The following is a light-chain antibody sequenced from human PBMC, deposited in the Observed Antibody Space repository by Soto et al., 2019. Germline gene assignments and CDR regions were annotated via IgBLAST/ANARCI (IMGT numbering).Light chain of an antibody. V-gene: IGKV1-39*01. Sequence: DIQMTQSPSSLSASVGDRVTITCRASQSISSYLNWYQQKPGKAPKLLIYAASSLQSGVPSRFSGSGSGTDFTLTISRLEPEDFAVYYCHQYGRSPWTLGQGTKVDIK. CDR2: AAS. CDR1: QSISSY. CDR3: HQYGRSPWT. J-gene: IGKJ1*01.